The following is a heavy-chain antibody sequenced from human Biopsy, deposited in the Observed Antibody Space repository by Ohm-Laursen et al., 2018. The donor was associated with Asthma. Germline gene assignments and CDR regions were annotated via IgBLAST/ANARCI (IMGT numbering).Heavy chain of an antibody. D-gene: IGHD2-2*01. CDR1: GGTFNTYV. J-gene: IGHJ4*02. CDR2: INSVFGTT. CDR3: ARKAGSCISRTCYSLDF. Sequence: SVKLSCQSLGGTFNTYVIGWVRQAPGQGLEWMGGINSVFGTTTYPQKFQDRVTINADDSTSTVYMELSSLRSEDTAVYYCARKAGSCISRTCYSLDFWGQGTLVTVSS. V-gene: IGHV1-69*13.